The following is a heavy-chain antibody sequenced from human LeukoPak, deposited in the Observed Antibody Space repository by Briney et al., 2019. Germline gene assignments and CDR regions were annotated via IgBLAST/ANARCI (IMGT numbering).Heavy chain of an antibody. CDR3: ARVDFWSGHYPFDY. V-gene: IGHV3-7*01. D-gene: IGHD3-3*01. CDR2: IKKDGSEK. Sequence: GGSLRLSCAASGCTFSSYWTSWVRQAPGKGLEWVANIKKDGSEKYYVDSVKGRFTISRDNAKNSLYLQMNSLRAEDTAAYFCARVDFWSGHYPFDYWGQGTLVTVSS. J-gene: IGHJ4*02. CDR1: GCTFSSYW.